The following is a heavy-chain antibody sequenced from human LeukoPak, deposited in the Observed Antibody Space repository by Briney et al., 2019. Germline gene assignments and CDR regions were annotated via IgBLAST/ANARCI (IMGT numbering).Heavy chain of an antibody. D-gene: IGHD6-19*01. Sequence: GGSLRLSCAASGFTFSSYAMHWVRQAPGKGLEWVAVISYDGSNKYYADSVKGRFTISRDNSKNTLYLQMNSLRAEDTAVYYCAKVGYSSGWYGGYYYYYGMDVWGQGTTVTVSS. CDR3: AKVGYSSGWYGGYYYYYGMDV. V-gene: IGHV3-30-3*01. CDR2: ISYDGSNK. CDR1: GFTFSSYA. J-gene: IGHJ6*02.